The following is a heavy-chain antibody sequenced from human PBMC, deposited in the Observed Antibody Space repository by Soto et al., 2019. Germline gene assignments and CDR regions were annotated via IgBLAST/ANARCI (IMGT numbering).Heavy chain of an antibody. CDR2: IYYSGST. CDR3: ARHRLYTRYVPGAFDV. V-gene: IGHV4-59*08. CDR1: GGSISNYY. D-gene: IGHD5-12*01. Sequence: SETLSLTCTVSGGSISNYYWSWIRQPPGKGLEWIGYIYYSGSTNSNPSLTSRVTISVDTSEHLFSLKLNSVTAAATAVYYCARHRLYTRYVPGAFDVWGRGTMVTVSS. J-gene: IGHJ3*01.